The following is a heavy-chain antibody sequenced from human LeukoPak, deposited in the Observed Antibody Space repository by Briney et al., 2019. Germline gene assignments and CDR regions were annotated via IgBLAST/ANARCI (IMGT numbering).Heavy chain of an antibody. CDR3: VRDYLGESGAGGC. CDR1: GFTFRSYS. D-gene: IGHD3-10*01. V-gene: IGHV3-21*01. CDR2: ISPSGSST. Sequence: GGSLRLSCAASGFTFRSYSMNWVRQAPGKGLDWVSSISPSGSSTYNADSVRGRFTISRDNAKDAVYLQMNSLRGEDTAVYYCVRDYLGESGAGGCWGQGILVTVSS. J-gene: IGHJ4*02.